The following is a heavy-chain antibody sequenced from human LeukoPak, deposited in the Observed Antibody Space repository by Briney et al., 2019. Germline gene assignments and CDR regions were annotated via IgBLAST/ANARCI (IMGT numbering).Heavy chain of an antibody. V-gene: IGHV4-4*02. D-gene: IGHD4-17*01. J-gene: IGHJ5*02. CDR1: GGSISSSNW. CDR2: IYHRGST. CDR3: ARYYGDYGYWFDP. Sequence: PSETLSLTCAVSGGSISSSNWWSWVRQPPGKGLEWIGEIYHRGSTNYNPSLKSRVTISVDKSKNQFSLKLSSVTAADTAVYYCARYYGDYGYWFDPWGQGTLVTVSS.